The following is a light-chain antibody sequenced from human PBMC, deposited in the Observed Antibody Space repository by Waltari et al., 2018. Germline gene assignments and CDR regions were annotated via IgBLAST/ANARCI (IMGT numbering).Light chain of an antibody. CDR1: QSFTSNY. Sequence: EIVLTQSPGTLSLSPGDRATLACRASQSFTSNYLAWYQQKPGQAPRLIMYGISNRAPGIPDRFSGSGSGTDFILTINRVEPEDFAVYYCQQYGTTPLTFGGGTKVDIK. V-gene: IGKV3-20*01. CDR3: QQYGTTPLT. CDR2: GIS. J-gene: IGKJ4*01.